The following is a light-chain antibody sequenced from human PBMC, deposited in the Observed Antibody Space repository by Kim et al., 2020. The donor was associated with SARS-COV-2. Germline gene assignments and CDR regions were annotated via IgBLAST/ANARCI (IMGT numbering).Light chain of an antibody. CDR1: SLRDYY. Sequence: SELPQDPAVSVALGQTVRLTCQGDSLRDYYATWYQQRPGQAPVLVLYGKYNRPSGIPDRFSGSASGNTASLTITGAQAEDEADYYCNSRDSSGDHVVFGGGTQLTVL. J-gene: IGLJ3*02. CDR2: GKY. V-gene: IGLV3-19*01. CDR3: NSRDSSGDHVV.